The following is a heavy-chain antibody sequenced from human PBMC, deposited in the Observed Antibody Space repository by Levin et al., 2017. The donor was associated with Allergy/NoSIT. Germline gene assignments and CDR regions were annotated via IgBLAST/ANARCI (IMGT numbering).Heavy chain of an antibody. V-gene: IGHV3-7*01. CDR1: GFTFSSYW. CDR2: IKQDGSEK. Sequence: QLGESLKISCAASGFTFSSYWMSWVRQAPGKGLEWVANIKQDGSEKYYVDSVKGRFTISRDNAKNSLYLQMNSLRAEDTAVYYCARDIGGCSGGSCYSESYFDYWGQGTLVTVSS. CDR3: ARDIGGCSGGSCYSESYFDY. J-gene: IGHJ4*02. D-gene: IGHD2-15*01.